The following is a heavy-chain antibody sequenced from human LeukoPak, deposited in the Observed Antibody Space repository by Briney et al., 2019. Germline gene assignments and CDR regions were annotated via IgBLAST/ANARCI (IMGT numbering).Heavy chain of an antibody. Sequence: GSSVKVSCKASGGTFSSYAISWVRQAPGQGLEWMGRIIPIFGIANYAQKFQGRVTITADKSTSTAYMELSSLRSEDTAVYYCARGERKDTAMGEPLTGWGQGTLVTVSS. D-gene: IGHD5-18*01. J-gene: IGHJ4*02. CDR3: ARGERKDTAMGEPLTG. V-gene: IGHV1-69*04. CDR1: GGTFSSYA. CDR2: IIPIFGIA.